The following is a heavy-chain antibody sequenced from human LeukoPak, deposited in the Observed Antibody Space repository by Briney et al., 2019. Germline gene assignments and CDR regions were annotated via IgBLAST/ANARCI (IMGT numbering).Heavy chain of an antibody. J-gene: IGHJ3*02. V-gene: IGHV3-48*01. CDR2: ISSSSSTI. D-gene: IGHD3-16*02. CDR1: GCTFSSYS. Sequence: GGSLRLSCAASGCTFSSYSMNWVRQAPGKGLDWVSYISSSSSTIYYADSVKGRFSISRDNAKNSLYLQMNSLRAEDTAVYYCAREGVIPSAFDIWGQGTMVTVSS. CDR3: AREGVIPSAFDI.